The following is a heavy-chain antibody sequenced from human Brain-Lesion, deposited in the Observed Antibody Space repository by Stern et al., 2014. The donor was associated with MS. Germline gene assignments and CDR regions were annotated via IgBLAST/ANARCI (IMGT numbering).Heavy chain of an antibody. J-gene: IGHJ4*02. CDR2: ITWNSGAF. CDR1: GFSFEDHG. D-gene: IGHD3-10*01. Sequence: VQLVESGGGVVQPGRSLRLSCEASGFSFEDHGMHWVRQAPGKGLEWVAGITWNSGAFASADSVKGRFTISRDDAKNSLYLHMNGLRAEDTALYYCAKDMMDYFGSGTFGSFDHWGQGTLVTVSS. V-gene: IGHV3-9*01. CDR3: AKDMMDYFGSGTFGSFDH.